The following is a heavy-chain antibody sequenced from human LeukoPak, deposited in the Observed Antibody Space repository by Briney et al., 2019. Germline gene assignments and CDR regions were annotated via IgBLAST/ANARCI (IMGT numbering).Heavy chain of an antibody. J-gene: IGHJ4*02. CDR3: AKLYCSSANCYSGSEYYFDY. CDR2: IRYDGSNK. V-gene: IGHV3-30*02. CDR1: GFTFSGHG. Sequence: PGGSLRLSCAASGFTFSGHGMHWVRQAPGKGLEWVAFIRYDGSNKYYADSVKGRFTISRDNSKNTLYLQMNSLRAEDTAAYYCAKLYCSSANCYSGSEYYFDYWGQGTLVTVSS. D-gene: IGHD2-2*01.